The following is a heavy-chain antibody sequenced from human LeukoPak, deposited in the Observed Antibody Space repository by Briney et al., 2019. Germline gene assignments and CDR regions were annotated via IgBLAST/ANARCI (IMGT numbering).Heavy chain of an antibody. V-gene: IGHV1-8*01. CDR2: MNPNSGNT. CDR1: GYTFTSYD. D-gene: IGHD6-6*01. J-gene: IGHJ6*03. CDR3: ARRVSSSLYYYYYMDV. Sequence: ASVKVSCKASGYTFTSYDINWVRQATGQGLEWMGWMNPNSGNTGYAQKFRGRVTMTRNTSISTAYMELSSLRSEDTAVYYCARRVSSSLYYYYYMDVWGKGTTVTVSS.